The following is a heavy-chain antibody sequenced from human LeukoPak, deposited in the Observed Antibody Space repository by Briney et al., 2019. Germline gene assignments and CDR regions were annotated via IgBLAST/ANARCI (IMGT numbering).Heavy chain of an antibody. CDR2: INHSGGT. J-gene: IGHJ4*02. V-gene: IGHV4-34*01. CDR1: GGSFSGYY. CDR3: AGGRYGITIFGVAKYYFDY. D-gene: IGHD3-3*01. Sequence: SETLSLTCAVYGGSFSGYYWSWIRQPPGKGLEWVGEINHSGGTNYNPSLKSRGTISVDTSKNQFSLKLSSVAAADTAVYYCAGGRYGITIFGVAKYYFDYWGQGTLVTVSS.